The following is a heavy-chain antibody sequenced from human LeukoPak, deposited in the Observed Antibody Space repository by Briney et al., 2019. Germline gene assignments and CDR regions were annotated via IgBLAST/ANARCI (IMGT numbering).Heavy chain of an antibody. CDR2: IRSKAYGETA. Sequence: GGSLRLSCAASGFSFSNYWMSWIRQAPGKGLEWVGFIRSKAYGETADYAASVKGRFTISRDDSKAIAYLQMNSLKNEDTAVYHCTRDRGAYNLYDYWGQGTLVTVSS. J-gene: IGHJ4*02. CDR1: GFSFSNYW. V-gene: IGHV3-49*03. D-gene: IGHD1-1*01. CDR3: TRDRGAYNLYDY.